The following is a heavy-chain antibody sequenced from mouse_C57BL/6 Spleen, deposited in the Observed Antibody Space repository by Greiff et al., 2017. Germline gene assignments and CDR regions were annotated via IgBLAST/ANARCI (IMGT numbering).Heavy chain of an antibody. CDR3: ARSGPSTSMDY. J-gene: IGHJ4*01. V-gene: IGHV1-64*01. Sequence: QVQLQQPGAELVKPGASVKLSCKASGYTFTSYWMHWEKQRPGQGLEWIGMIHPNSGSTNYNEKFKSKATLTVDKSSSTAYMQLSSLTSEDSAVYYCARSGPSTSMDYWGQGTSVTVSS. D-gene: IGHD3-1*01. CDR2: IHPNSGST. CDR1: GYTFTSYW.